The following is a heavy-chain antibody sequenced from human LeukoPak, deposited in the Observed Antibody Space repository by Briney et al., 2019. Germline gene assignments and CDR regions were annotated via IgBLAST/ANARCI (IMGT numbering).Heavy chain of an antibody. CDR1: GGSISSSSYY. CDR3: ARGVPEGRRFEY. D-gene: IGHD3-10*01. J-gene: IGHJ4*02. V-gene: IGHV4-39*01. CDR2: IYYSGST. Sequence: SETLSLTCTVSGGSISSSSYYWGWIRQPPGKGLEWIGSIYYSGSTYYNPSLKSRVTTSVDTSKNQFSLKLSSVTAADTAVYYCARGVPEGRRFEYWGQGTLVTVSS.